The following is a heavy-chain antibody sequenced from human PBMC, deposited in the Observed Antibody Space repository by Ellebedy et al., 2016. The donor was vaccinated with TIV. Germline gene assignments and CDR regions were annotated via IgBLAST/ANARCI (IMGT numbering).Heavy chain of an antibody. V-gene: IGHV3-21*01. CDR2: ISSNSGNK. CDR1: GFTFSSYN. Sequence: PGGSLRLSCAASGFTFSSYNMHSVRQAPGKGLEWVSSISSNSGNKYCADSVEGRFTISRDNARNSLYLQMNSLRAEDTAVYYCARDLHFAFDYWGRGTLVTVSS. J-gene: IGHJ4*02. CDR3: ARDLHFAFDY.